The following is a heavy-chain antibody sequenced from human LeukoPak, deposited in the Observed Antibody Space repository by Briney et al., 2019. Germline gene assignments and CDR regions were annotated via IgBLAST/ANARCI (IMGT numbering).Heavy chain of an antibody. CDR1: GDSISSYY. J-gene: IGHJ4*02. V-gene: IGHV4-4*07. Sequence: SETLSLTCTVSGDSISSYYWSWIRKPAGKGLEWIGRIYTSGTTNYNPSLKSRVSISVDTSKNQFSLNLSSVTAADTAVYYCARGFYGDYVFDYWGQGTLVTVSS. CDR3: ARGFYGDYVFDY. D-gene: IGHD4-17*01. CDR2: IYTSGTT.